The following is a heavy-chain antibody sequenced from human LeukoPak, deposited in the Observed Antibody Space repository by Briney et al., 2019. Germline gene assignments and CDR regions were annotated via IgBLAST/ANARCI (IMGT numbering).Heavy chain of an antibody. V-gene: IGHV3-53*01. Sequence: ETLSLTCAVSGGSISSSNWWSWVRQAPGKGLEWVSVIYSGGSTYYADSVKGRFTISRDNSKNTLYLQMNSLRAEDTAVYYCARVAYYDSSGEGYFDYWGQGTLVTVSS. CDR3: ARVAYYDSSGEGYFDY. CDR1: GGSISSSNW. J-gene: IGHJ4*02. CDR2: IYSGGST. D-gene: IGHD3-22*01.